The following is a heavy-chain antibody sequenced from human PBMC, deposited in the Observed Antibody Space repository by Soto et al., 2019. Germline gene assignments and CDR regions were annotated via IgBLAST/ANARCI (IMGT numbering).Heavy chain of an antibody. J-gene: IGHJ5*02. CDR3: ARDTGFWSYS. CDR1: GFTFSTYW. CDR2: INSDGSST. D-gene: IGHD2-21*01. V-gene: IGHV3-74*01. Sequence: EVQLVESGGGLVQPGGSLRLSCVASGFTFSTYWMHWVRQAPGKGLVWVSHINSDGSSTSYADSLKGRFTISRDNAKNTLYLQMNSLRAEDTAVYYCARDTGFWSYSWGQGTLVTVSS.